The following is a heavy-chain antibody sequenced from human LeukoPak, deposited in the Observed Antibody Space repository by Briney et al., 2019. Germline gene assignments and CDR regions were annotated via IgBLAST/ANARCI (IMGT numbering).Heavy chain of an antibody. CDR2: ISGSGGST. CDR3: AKDSSIYYYDSSGYYSY. D-gene: IGHD3-22*01. Sequence: SGGSLRLSCAASGFTFSNYGMSWVRQAPGKGLEWVSAISGSGGSTYYADSVKGRFTISRDNSKNTLYLQMNSLRAEDTAVYYCAKDSSIYYYDSSGYYSYWGQGTLVTVSS. V-gene: IGHV3-23*01. J-gene: IGHJ4*02. CDR1: GFTFSNYG.